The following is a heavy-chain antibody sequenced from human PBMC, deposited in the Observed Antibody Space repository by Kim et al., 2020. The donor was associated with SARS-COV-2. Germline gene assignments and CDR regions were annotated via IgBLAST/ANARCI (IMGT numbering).Heavy chain of an antibody. J-gene: IGHJ4*02. D-gene: IGHD3-9*01. CDR3: ARASHYDILTGWDY. CDR2: ISAYNGNT. CDR1: GYTFTSYG. Sequence: ASVKVSCKASGYTFTSYGISWVRQAPGQGLEWMGWISAYNGNTNYAQKLQGRVTMTTDTSTSTAYMELRSLRSDDTAVYYCARASHYDILTGWDYWGQGTLVTVSS. V-gene: IGHV1-18*01.